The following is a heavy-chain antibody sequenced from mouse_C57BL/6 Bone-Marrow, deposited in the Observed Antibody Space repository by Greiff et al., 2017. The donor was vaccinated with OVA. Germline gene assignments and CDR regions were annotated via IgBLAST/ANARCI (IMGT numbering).Heavy chain of an antibody. CDR2: IDPEDGDT. V-gene: IGHV14-1*01. Sequence: EVQLQQSGAELVRPGASVKLSCTASGFNIKDYYVHWVKQRPEQGLEWIGRIDPEDGDTEYAPKFQGKATMTADTSSNTAYLQLSSLTSEDTAVYYCTVYYGSSYWYFDVWGTGTTVTVSS. J-gene: IGHJ1*03. D-gene: IGHD1-1*01. CDR3: TVYYGSSYWYFDV. CDR1: GFNIKDYY.